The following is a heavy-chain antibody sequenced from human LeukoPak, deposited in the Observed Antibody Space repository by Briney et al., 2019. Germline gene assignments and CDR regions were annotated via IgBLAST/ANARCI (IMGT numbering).Heavy chain of an antibody. CDR1: GFTFSSHW. D-gene: IGHD1-26*01. CDR3: AREAGSGSYFTPPGFDY. CDR2: KKQDGSEK. J-gene: IGHJ4*02. Sequence: GGSLRLSCAASGFTFSSHWMSWVRQAPGKGLEWVAHKKQDGSEKYYVDSVKGRFTISRDNAKNSLYLQMNSLGAEDTAVYYCAREAGSGSYFTPPGFDYWGQGTLVTVSS. V-gene: IGHV3-7*01.